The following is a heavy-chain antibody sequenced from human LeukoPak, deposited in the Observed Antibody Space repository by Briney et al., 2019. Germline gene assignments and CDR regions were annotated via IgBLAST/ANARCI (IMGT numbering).Heavy chain of an antibody. Sequence: GGTLRLSCAASGFTFSSYGMSWVRQAPGKGLEWVSAISGSGGSTYYADSVKGRFTISRDNSKNTLYLQMNSLRAEDTAVYYCAKAYYYDGSGFTHAFDIWGQGTMVTVSS. D-gene: IGHD3-22*01. V-gene: IGHV3-23*01. CDR3: AKAYYYDGSGFTHAFDI. CDR1: GFTFSSYG. J-gene: IGHJ3*02. CDR2: ISGSGGST.